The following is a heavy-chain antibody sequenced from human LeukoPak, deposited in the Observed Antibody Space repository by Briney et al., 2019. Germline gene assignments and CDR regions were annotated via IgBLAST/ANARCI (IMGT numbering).Heavy chain of an antibody. V-gene: IGHV3-21*01. J-gene: IGHJ2*01. CDR2: ISSTGNYI. Sequence: GGSLRLSCAAPGFTFSSYSINWVRQAPGKGLEWVSSISSTGNYIYYADSVKGQFTVSRDNAKNSLYLQMNSLRAEDTALYYCARAPTVTTNIIYWYFDLWGRGTLVTVSS. CDR3: ARAPTVTTNIIYWYFDL. CDR1: GFTFSSYS. D-gene: IGHD4-17*01.